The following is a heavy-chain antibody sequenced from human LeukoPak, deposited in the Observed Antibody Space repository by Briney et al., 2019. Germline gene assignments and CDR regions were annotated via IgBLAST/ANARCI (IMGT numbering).Heavy chain of an antibody. CDR3: ARGQKETFTIFGVVIMMPLDY. V-gene: IGHV3-21*01. D-gene: IGHD3-3*01. CDR2: ISSSSGYI. J-gene: IGHJ4*02. Sequence: PGGSLRLSCAASGFTFSNAWMSWVRQAPGKGLEWVSSISSSSGYIYYADSVKGRFTISRDNAKNSLYLQMNSLRAEDTALYYCARGQKETFTIFGVVIMMPLDYWGQGILVTVSS. CDR1: GFTFSNAW.